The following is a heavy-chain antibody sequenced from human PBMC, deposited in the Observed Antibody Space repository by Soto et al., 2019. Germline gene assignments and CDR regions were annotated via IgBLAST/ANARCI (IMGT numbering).Heavy chain of an antibody. D-gene: IGHD6-6*01. J-gene: IGHJ6*02. CDR2: MNPNSGNT. V-gene: IGHV1-8*01. CDR3: ARGLAEDRSPTPYYYYGMDV. CDR1: GYTFTSYD. Sequence: QVQLVQSGAEVKKPGASVKVSCKASGYTFTSYDINWVRQATGQGLEWMGWMNPNSGNTGYAQKFQGRVTMTRNTSISTAYMELSSLRSEDTAVYYCARGLAEDRSPTPYYYYGMDVWGQGTTVTVSS.